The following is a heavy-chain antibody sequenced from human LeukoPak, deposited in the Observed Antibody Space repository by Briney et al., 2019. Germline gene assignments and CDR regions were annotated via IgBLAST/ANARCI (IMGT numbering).Heavy chain of an antibody. CDR3: ARVGRGGYVSY. Sequence: PGGSLRLSCAASGFTFSSYSMNWVRQAPGKGLEWVSSISSSSSYIYYADSVKGRFTISRDNAKNSPYLQMNSLRAEDTAVYYCARVGRGGYVSYWGQGTLVTVSS. CDR2: ISSSSSYI. V-gene: IGHV3-21*01. J-gene: IGHJ4*02. D-gene: IGHD5-24*01. CDR1: GFTFSSYS.